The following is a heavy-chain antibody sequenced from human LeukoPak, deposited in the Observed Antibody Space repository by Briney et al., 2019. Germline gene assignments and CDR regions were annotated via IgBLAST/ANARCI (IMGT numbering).Heavy chain of an antibody. J-gene: IGHJ6*03. V-gene: IGHV3-23*01. Sequence: GGSLRLSCAASGFTFSSSAMSWVRQAPGKGLEWVSNVSGSGRGENTYYADSVKGRFTISRDNSKNTLYLQMNSLRAEDTAVYYCARGEPTKQLWERYYYYYMDVWGKGTTVTISS. CDR3: ARGEPTKQLWERYYYYYMDV. CDR1: GFTFSSSA. CDR2: VSGSGRGENT. D-gene: IGHD5-18*01.